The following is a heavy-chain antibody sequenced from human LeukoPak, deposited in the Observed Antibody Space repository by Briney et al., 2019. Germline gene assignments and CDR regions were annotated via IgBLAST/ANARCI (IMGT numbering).Heavy chain of an antibody. J-gene: IGHJ4*02. Sequence: ASVKVSCKTSGYTFTTYYVHWVRQAPGQGLEWMGWINPNSGGTNYAQKFQGRVTMTRDTSISTAYMELSRLRSDDTAVYYCARDCSGGSCIDYWGQGTLVTVSS. CDR3: ARDCSGGSCIDY. CDR1: GYTFTTYY. D-gene: IGHD2-15*01. V-gene: IGHV1-2*02. CDR2: INPNSGGT.